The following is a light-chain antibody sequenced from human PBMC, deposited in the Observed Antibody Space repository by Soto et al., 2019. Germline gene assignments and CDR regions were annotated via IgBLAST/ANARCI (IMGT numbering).Light chain of an antibody. CDR3: CSYAGSITYV. Sequence: QSALTQPASVSGSPGQSITISCTGTSSDVGSDNLVSWYQQHPGKAPKFIMYEVSQRTAGVSYRFSGSKSGNTAYLTISGLQAEDEADYYCCSYAGSITYVFGTGTKVTVL. CDR1: SSDVGSDNL. V-gene: IGLV2-23*02. CDR2: EVS. J-gene: IGLJ1*01.